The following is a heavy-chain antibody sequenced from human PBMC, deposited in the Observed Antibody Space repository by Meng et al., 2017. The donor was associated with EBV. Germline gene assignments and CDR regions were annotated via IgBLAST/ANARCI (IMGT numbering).Heavy chain of an antibody. Sequence: QVERVQSGAEVKKPGASVKVSCKASGYTFTGYYMHWVRQAPGQGLEWMGRINPNSGGTNYTQKFQGRVTMTRDTSISTAYMELSRLRSDDTAVYYCARVGIAVAGTGDYWGQGTLVTVSS. V-gene: IGHV1-2*06. CDR1: GYTFTGYY. J-gene: IGHJ4*02. D-gene: IGHD6-19*01. CDR2: INPNSGGT. CDR3: ARVGIAVAGTGDY.